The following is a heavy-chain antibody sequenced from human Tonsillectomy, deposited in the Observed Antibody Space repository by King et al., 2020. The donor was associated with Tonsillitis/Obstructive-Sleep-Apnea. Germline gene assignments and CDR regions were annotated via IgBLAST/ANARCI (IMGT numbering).Heavy chain of an antibody. CDR2: ISYDGRND. CDR1: GFTLRVYA. D-gene: IGHD6-6*01. V-gene: IGHV3-30*01. J-gene: IGHJ4*02. Sequence: VQLVESGGGVVHPGTSLRLSCAASGFTLRVYAMHWVRQAPGKGLEWVAVISYDGRNDYYADSVMGRFTVSRDNSKNTLYLQMNSLRAEDTAVYYCVKDAGTSSSSFSDFWGQGTLVTVSS. CDR3: VKDAGTSSSSFSDF.